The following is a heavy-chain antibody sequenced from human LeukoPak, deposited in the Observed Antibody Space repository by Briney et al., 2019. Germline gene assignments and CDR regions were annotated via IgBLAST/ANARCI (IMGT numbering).Heavy chain of an antibody. V-gene: IGHV1-69*13. CDR3: AGSRRFLGWPYDGPFDF. J-gene: IGHJ4*02. CDR1: GGTFSSYA. D-gene: IGHD3-3*01. Sequence: SVKVSCKASGGTFSSYAISWVRQAPGQGLEWMGGIIPIFGTANYAQKFQGRVTITADESTSTAYMELSSLRSEDTAVYYCAGSRRFLGWPYDGPFDFWGQGTLVTVSS. CDR2: IIPIFGTA.